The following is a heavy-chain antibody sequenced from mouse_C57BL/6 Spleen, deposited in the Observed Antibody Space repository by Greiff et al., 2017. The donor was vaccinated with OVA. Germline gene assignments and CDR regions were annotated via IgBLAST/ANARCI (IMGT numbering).Heavy chain of an antibody. CDR2: IWTGGGT. J-gene: IGHJ1*03. CDR1: GFSLTSYA. V-gene: IGHV2-9-1*01. Sequence: QVQLKESGPGLVAPSQSLSITCTVSGFSLTSYAISWVRQPPGKGLEWLGVIWTGGGTNYNSALKSRLSISKDNSKSQVFLKMNSLQTDDTARYYCARNPPITTVVAHWYFDVWGTGTTVTVSS. D-gene: IGHD1-1*01. CDR3: ARNPPITTVVAHWYFDV.